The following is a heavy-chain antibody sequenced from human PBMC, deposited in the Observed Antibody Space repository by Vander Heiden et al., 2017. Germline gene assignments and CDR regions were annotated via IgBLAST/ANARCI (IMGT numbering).Heavy chain of an antibody. CDR2: ISAYNGNT. CDR3: VRQRDDDSAHLTFDP. Sequence: QVQLVQSGAEVKKPGASVKVSCKTSGYSFTTYGIGWVRQAPGQGLEWLGWISAYNGNTDYSQKGQGRVTMSTDSSTSTAYMELRSLRSEDTAVYYCVRQRDDDSAHLTFDPWGQGTLVTVS. J-gene: IGHJ5*02. V-gene: IGHV1-18*01. CDR1: GYSFTTYG. D-gene: IGHD3-3*02.